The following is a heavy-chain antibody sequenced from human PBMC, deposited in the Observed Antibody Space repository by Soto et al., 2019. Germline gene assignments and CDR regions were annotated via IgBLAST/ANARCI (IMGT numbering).Heavy chain of an antibody. CDR3: ARYHSSSSADY. D-gene: IGHD6-6*01. CDR1: GGSISSGGYY. Sequence: SETLSLTCTVSGGSISSGGYYWSWIRQHPGKGLEWIGYIYYSGSTYYNPSLKSRVTISVDTSKNQFSLKLSSVTAADTAVYYCARYHSSSSADYWGQGTVVTVSS. V-gene: IGHV4-31*03. J-gene: IGHJ4*02. CDR2: IYYSGST.